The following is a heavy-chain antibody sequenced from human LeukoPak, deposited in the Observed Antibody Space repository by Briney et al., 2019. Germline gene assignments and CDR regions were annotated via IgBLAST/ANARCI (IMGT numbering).Heavy chain of an antibody. D-gene: IGHD6-13*01. J-gene: IGHJ4*02. CDR2: ISYDGSNK. CDR3: AKNAGYSSSWSVNDY. Sequence: GGSLRLSCAASGFTFSSYGMHWVRQAPGKGLEWVAVISYDGSNKYYADSVEGRFTISRDNSKNTLYLQMNSLRAEDTAVYYCAKNAGYSSSWSVNDYWGQGTLVTVSS. CDR1: GFTFSSYG. V-gene: IGHV3-30*18.